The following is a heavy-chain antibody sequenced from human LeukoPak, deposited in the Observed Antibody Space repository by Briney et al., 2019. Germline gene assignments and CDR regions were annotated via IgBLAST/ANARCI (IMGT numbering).Heavy chain of an antibody. V-gene: IGHV4-59*01. CDR1: GGSISSYY. J-gene: IGHJ2*01. CDR2: IYYSGST. Sequence: PSETLSLTXTVSGGSISSYYWSWIRQPPGKGLEWIGYIYYSGSTNYNPSLKSRVTISVDTSKNQFSLKLSSVTAADTAVYYCARDRIAVAHWYFDLWGRGTLVTVSS. CDR3: ARDRIAVAHWYFDL. D-gene: IGHD6-19*01.